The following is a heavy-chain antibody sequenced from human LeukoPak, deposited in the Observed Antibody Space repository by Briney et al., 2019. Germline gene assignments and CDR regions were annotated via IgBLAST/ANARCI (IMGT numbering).Heavy chain of an antibody. CDR1: GYTFTNYG. V-gene: IGHV1-18*01. CDR2: ISTYNGDT. J-gene: IGHJ6*03. CDR3: ARESYYYMDV. Sequence: GASVKVSCKASGYTFTNYGISWVRQAPGQGLEWMGWISTYNGDTNYAQKFQGRVTMTTDISTSTAYMELRSLKSDDTAVYYCARESYYYMDVWGKGATVSVSS.